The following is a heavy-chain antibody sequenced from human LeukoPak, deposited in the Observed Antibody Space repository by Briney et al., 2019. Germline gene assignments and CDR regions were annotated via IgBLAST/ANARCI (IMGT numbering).Heavy chain of an antibody. D-gene: IGHD2-15*01. J-gene: IGHJ2*01. Sequence: GRSLRLSCAASGFTFSSYAMYWVRQAPGKGLEWVSYISSSGSTIYYADSVKGRFTISRDNARNSLYLQMNSLRAEDTAVYYCARDGLAAATLHWCFDLWGRGTLVTVSS. V-gene: IGHV3-48*04. CDR1: GFTFSSYA. CDR2: ISSSGSTI. CDR3: ARDGLAAATLHWCFDL.